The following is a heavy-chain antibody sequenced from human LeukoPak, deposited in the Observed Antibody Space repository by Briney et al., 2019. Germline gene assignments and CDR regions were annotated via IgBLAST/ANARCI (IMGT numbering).Heavy chain of an antibody. D-gene: IGHD3-22*01. CDR2: IKGDGNT. CDR3: ARAPSEIGGYYPEYFRH. V-gene: IGHV3-74*01. J-gene: IGHJ1*01. CDR1: GFTFSSYW. Sequence: PGGSLTLSCAASGFTFSSYWMHWVRQAPGKGLVWVSRIKGDGNTNYADSVKGRFTISRDNAKNTVSLQMNSLRAENTGVYYCARAPSEIGGYYPEYFRHWGQGTLVTVSS.